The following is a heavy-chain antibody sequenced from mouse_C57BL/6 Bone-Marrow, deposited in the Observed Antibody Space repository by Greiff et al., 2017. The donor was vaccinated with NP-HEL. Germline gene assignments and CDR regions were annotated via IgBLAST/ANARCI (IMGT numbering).Heavy chain of an antibody. J-gene: IGHJ3*01. CDR3: ARTDYYGSGAWFAY. CDR1: GFTFSDYG. Sequence: EVQRVESGGGLVKPGGSLKLSCAASGFTFSDYGMHWVRQAPEKGLEWVAYISSGSSTIYSADTVKGRFTISRDNAKNTLFLQMTSLRSDDTAMYYCARTDYYGSGAWFAYWGQGTLVTVSA. CDR2: ISSGSSTI. V-gene: IGHV5-17*01. D-gene: IGHD1-1*01.